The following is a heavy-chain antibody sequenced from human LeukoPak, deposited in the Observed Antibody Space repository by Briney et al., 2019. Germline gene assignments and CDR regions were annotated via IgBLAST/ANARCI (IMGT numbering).Heavy chain of an antibody. V-gene: IGHV1-2*02. CDR2: INPHSGGT. J-gene: IGHJ4*02. D-gene: IGHD2-2*01. Sequence: GASVTVSCKASGYTFTGYYIHWVRQAPGQGLEGMGWINPHSGGTDYAQKFQGGGTITRDTAITKAYMELSSLRSDDTAVYYCARDVGEYCSSTNCYASHYWGQGTLVTVSS. CDR1: GYTFTGYY. CDR3: ARDVGEYCSSTNCYASHY.